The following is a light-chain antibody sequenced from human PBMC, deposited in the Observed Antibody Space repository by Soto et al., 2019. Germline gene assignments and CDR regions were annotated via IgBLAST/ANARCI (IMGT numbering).Light chain of an antibody. J-gene: IGLJ3*02. CDR3: QSYDKSLSGSV. Sequence: QSALTQPPTVSGAPGQTVTISCTGSSSNLGARYVVHWYQQVPGKAPKLLIFGSSDRASGVPDRFSGSKSGTSASLAITGLQADDEATYFCQSYDKSLSGSVFGGGTKLTVL. CDR1: SSNLGARYV. V-gene: IGLV1-40*01. CDR2: GSS.